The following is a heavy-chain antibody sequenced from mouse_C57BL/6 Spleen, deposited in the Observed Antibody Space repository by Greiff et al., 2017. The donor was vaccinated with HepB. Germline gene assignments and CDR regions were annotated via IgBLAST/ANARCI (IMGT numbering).Heavy chain of an antibody. J-gene: IGHJ4*01. CDR1: GYTFTSYW. CDR3: ARKKVKQDYYGRSLYAMDY. CDR2: INPSSGYT. Sequence: QVQLQQSGAELAKPGASVKLSCKASGYTFTSYWMHWVKQRPGQGLEWIGYINPSSGYTKYNQKFKDKATLTADKSSSTAYLQLSSLTYEDSAVYDCARKKVKQDYYGRSLYAMDYWGQRTSVTVAS. D-gene: IGHD1-1*01. V-gene: IGHV1-7*01.